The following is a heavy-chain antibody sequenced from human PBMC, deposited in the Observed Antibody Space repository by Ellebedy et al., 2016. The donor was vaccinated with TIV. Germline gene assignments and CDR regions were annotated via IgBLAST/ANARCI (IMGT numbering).Heavy chain of an antibody. Sequence: ASVKVSCKAFGYTVTKYYVHWVRQAPGQGLEWVGIIDPSGGSTTYAQKFQGRVTMTSDTSTNTVYMELSSLRSEDTAIYYCAREYYFDYWGQGTLVTVSS. CDR2: IDPSGGST. CDR3: AREYYFDY. CDR1: GYTVTKYY. V-gene: IGHV1-46*01. J-gene: IGHJ4*02.